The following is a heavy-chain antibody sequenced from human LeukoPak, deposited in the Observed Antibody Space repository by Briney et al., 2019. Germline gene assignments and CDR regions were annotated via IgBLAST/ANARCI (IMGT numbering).Heavy chain of an antibody. CDR3: ARHERDASLDHALDI. J-gene: IGHJ3*02. CDR2: ISHSGST. CDR1: GGSFSGYY. V-gene: IGHV4-34*01. D-gene: IGHD5-24*01. Sequence: PSETLSLTCAVSGGSFSGYYWSWIRQPPGKGLEWIGEISHSGSTNYSPSLKSRVTISVDTSKNQFSLKLSSVTAADTAVYYCARHERDASLDHALDIWGQGTMVTVSS.